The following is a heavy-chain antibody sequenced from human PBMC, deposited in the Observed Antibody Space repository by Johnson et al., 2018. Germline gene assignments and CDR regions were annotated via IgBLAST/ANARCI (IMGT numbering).Heavy chain of an antibody. CDR1: GGSISSYY. CDR2: IYYSGTT. D-gene: IGHD3-10*01. V-gene: IGHV4-59*01. J-gene: IGHJ6*02. Sequence: QVQLQESGPGLVKPSETLSLTCTVSGGSISSYYWSWIRQPPGKGLEWIGYIYYSGTTNYNPSLESRVTISIVTSKTPFSLKLSSVTAADTAVYYCVGDSMVRGLLYGMDVWGQGTTVTVSS. CDR3: VGDSMVRGLLYGMDV.